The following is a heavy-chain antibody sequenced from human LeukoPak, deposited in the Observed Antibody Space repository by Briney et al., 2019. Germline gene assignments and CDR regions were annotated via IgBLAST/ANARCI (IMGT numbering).Heavy chain of an antibody. D-gene: IGHD2-2*01. CDR1: GGTFSSYT. Sequence: GASVKVSCKASGGTFSSYTISWVRQAPGQGLEWMGRIIPILGIANYAQKFQGRVTITADKSTSTAYMELSSLRSEDTAVYYCARGPVEPAAHYPEDWFDPWGQGTLVTVSS. V-gene: IGHV1-69*02. J-gene: IGHJ5*02. CDR3: ARGPVEPAAHYPEDWFDP. CDR2: IIPILGIA.